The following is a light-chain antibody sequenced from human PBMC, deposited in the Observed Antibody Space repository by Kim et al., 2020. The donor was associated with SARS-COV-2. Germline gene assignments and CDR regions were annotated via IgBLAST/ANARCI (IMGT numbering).Light chain of an antibody. CDR3: QQTYSFPQIT. CDR1: QSISSY. V-gene: IGKV1-39*01. CDR2: SAS. Sequence: SLGDRVTISCRASQSISSYVNWYQHKAGKGPKLLIYSASSLQSGVPSRFSGSGAGTYFTLTISSLQPEDFATYSCQQTYSFPQITFGQGTRLEIK. J-gene: IGKJ5*01.